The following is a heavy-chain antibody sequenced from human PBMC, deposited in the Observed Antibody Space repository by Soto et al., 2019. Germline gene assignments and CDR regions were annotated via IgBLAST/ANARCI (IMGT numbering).Heavy chain of an antibody. CDR1: GFTFNTHW. CDR2: IYFDGITT. D-gene: IGHD1-26*01. CDR3: ARGGAMGVDY. J-gene: IGHJ4*02. V-gene: IGHV3-74*01. Sequence: LRLSCTAAGFTFNTHWMHWVRQAPGKGLVWVSRIYFDGITTNYADSVKCRLTVSRDNAKNTVYLHVNTLRDEDTAVYYCARGGAMGVDYWGQGTLVTVSS.